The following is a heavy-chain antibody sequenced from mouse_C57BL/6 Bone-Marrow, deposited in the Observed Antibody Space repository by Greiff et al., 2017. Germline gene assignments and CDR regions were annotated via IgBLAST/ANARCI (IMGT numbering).Heavy chain of an antibody. V-gene: IGHV14-2*01. CDR3: LYGGFAY. Sequence: EVQLQQSGAELVKPGASVKLSCTASGYNFKDYYMHWVKQRTEQGLEWIGRIDPEDGETKYAAKFQGKATITADTSSNTAYLQLSSLTSEDTAVYYCLYGGFAYWGQGTLVTVSA. J-gene: IGHJ3*01. CDR2: IDPEDGET. CDR1: GYNFKDYY. D-gene: IGHD1-2*01.